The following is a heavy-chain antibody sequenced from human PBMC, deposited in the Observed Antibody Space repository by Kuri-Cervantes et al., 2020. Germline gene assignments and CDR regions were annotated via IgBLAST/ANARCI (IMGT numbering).Heavy chain of an antibody. Sequence: GESLKISCKASGYTFTSYYMHWVRQAPGQGLEWMGIINPSGGSTSYAQKFQGRVTMTRDTSTSTVYMELSSLRSEDTAVYYCATGPTSYVWGSYRYGWFDPWGQGTLVTVSS. J-gene: IGHJ5*02. CDR2: INPSGGST. CDR3: ATGPTSYVWGSYRYGWFDP. D-gene: IGHD3-16*02. CDR1: GYTFTSYY. V-gene: IGHV1-46*01.